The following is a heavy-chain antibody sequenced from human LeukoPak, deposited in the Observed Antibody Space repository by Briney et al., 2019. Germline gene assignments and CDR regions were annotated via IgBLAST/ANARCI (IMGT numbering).Heavy chain of an antibody. D-gene: IGHD3-22*01. Sequence: SETLSLTCTVSGGSISSYFWSWIRQPAGKALEWIGRIYSSGSINYNPSLKSRVTLSVDTSKNQFSLKLSSVTAADTAVYYCARGDSSGYIFGNWFDPWGQGTLVTVSS. CDR1: GGSISSYF. V-gene: IGHV4-4*07. CDR2: IYSSGSI. J-gene: IGHJ5*02. CDR3: ARGDSSGYIFGNWFDP.